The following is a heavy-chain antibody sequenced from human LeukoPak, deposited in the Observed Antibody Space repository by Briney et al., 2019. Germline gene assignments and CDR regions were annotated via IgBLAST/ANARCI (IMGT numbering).Heavy chain of an antibody. CDR3: ARPVTQGPYYFDY. Sequence: PGGSLRLSCAASGFTFSSYAMSWVRQAPGKGLEWVSAISGSGGSTYYADSVKGRFTISRDNSKNTLYLQMNSLRAEDTAVYYCARPVTQGPYYFDYWGQGTLVTVSS. D-gene: IGHD4-17*01. CDR2: ISGSGGST. V-gene: IGHV3-23*01. CDR1: GFTFSSYA. J-gene: IGHJ4*01.